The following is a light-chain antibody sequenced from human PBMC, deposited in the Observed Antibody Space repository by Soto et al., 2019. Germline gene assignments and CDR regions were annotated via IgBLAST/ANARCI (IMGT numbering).Light chain of an antibody. CDR3: QQYHNWPA. J-gene: IGKJ1*01. Sequence: IQLTQSPSSLSASVGDRVTITCRASQGISSYLAWYQQKPGKAPKLLIYAASTLQSGVPSRFSGSGSGTDFTLTISSLQPEDFAVYYCQQYHNWPAFGQGTKVDIK. CDR1: QGISSY. V-gene: IGKV1-9*01. CDR2: AAS.